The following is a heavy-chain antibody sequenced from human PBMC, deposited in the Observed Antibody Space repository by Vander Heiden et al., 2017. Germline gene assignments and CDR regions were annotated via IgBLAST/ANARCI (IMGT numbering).Heavy chain of an antibody. CDR2: ISGSGGST. V-gene: IGHV3-23*01. CDR1: GFTFSRYA. J-gene: IGHJ4*02. Sequence: EVQLLESGGGLVQPGGSLRLSCAASGFTFSRYAMSWVRQAPGKGLEWVSAISGSGGSTYYADSVKGRFTISRDNSKNTLYLQMNSLRAEDTAVYYCAKRRASSGYPHGDYWGQGTLVTVSS. CDR3: AKRRASSGYPHGDY. D-gene: IGHD3-22*01.